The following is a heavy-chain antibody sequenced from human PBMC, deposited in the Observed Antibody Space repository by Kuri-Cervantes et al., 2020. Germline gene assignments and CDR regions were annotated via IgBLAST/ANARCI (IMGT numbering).Heavy chain of an antibody. D-gene: IGHD4-11*01. CDR3: ARERGTTVTFDY. V-gene: IGHV4-34*09. CDR2: IYYSGST. J-gene: IGHJ4*02. CDR1: GGSFSGYY. Sequence: SQTLSLTCAVYGGSFSGYYWSWIRQPPGKGLEWIGYIYYSGSTYYNPSLKSRVTISVDTSKNQFSLKLSSVTAADTAVYYCARERGTTVTFDYWGQGTLVTVSS.